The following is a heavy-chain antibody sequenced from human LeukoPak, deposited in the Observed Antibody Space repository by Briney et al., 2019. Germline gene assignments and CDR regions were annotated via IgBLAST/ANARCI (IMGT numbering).Heavy chain of an antibody. D-gene: IGHD6-6*01. CDR1: GGSISSGDYY. CDR2: IYHSGST. V-gene: IGHV4-30-2*01. Sequence: PSQTLSLTCTVSGGSISSGDYYWSWIRQPPGKGLEWIGYIYHSGSTYYNPSLKSRVTISVDRSKNQFSLKLSSVTAADTAVYYCARDRVAARWFDPWGQGTLVTVSS. CDR3: ARDRVAARWFDP. J-gene: IGHJ5*02.